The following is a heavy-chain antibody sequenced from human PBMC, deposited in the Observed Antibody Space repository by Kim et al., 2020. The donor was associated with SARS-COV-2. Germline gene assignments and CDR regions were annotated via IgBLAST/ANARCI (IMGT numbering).Heavy chain of an antibody. D-gene: IGHD6-19*01. CDR2: IYYSGST. V-gene: IGHV4-39*01. CDR3: ARQGSSGWYST. Sequence: SETLSLTCTVSGGSISSSSYYWGWIRQPPGKGLEWIGSIYYSGSTYYNPSLKSRVTISVDTSKNQFSLKLSSVTAADTAVYYCARQGSSGWYSTWGQGTLVTVSS. J-gene: IGHJ5*02. CDR1: GGSISSSSYY.